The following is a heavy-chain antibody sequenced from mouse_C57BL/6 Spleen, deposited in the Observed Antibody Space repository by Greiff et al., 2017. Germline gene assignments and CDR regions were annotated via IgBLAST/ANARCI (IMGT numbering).Heavy chain of an antibody. V-gene: IGHV5-17*01. CDR2: ISSGSSTI. Sequence: EVKVVESGGGLVKPGGSLKLSCAASGFTFSDYGMHWVRQAPEKGLEWVAYISSGSSTIYYADTVKGRFTISRDNAKNTLFLQMTSLRSEDTAMYYCASDGRPYYFDYWGQGTTLTVSS. CDR1: GFTFSDYG. CDR3: ASDGRPYYFDY. D-gene: IGHD1-1*01. J-gene: IGHJ2*01.